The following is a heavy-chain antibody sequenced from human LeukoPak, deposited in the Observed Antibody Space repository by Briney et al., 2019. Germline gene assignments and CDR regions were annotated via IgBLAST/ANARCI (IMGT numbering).Heavy chain of an antibody. CDR1: GFTFSSYE. Sequence: PGGSLRLSCAASGFTFSSYEMNWVRQAPGKGLEWVSSISSSSSYIYYADSVKGRFTISRDNAKNSLYLQMNSLRAEDTAVYYCARPRDYRNNWYFDLWGRGTLVTVSS. J-gene: IGHJ2*01. V-gene: IGHV3-21*01. CDR2: ISSSSSYI. D-gene: IGHD4-11*01. CDR3: ARPRDYRNNWYFDL.